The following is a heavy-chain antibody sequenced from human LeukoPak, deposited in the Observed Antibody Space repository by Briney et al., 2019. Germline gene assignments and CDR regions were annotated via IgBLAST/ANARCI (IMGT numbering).Heavy chain of an antibody. CDR1: GYSIRSGFY. V-gene: IGHV4-38-2*02. CDR3: ARIGTAMIDY. D-gene: IGHD5-18*01. CDR2: IFQGGTT. Sequence: PSEALSLTCTVSGYSIRSGFYWGWIRQAPGKGLEWIGSIFQGGTTFYNPSLKSRVIISADTSNNEFSLKLSSVTAADTAVYYCARIGTAMIDYWGQGTLVIVSS. J-gene: IGHJ4*02.